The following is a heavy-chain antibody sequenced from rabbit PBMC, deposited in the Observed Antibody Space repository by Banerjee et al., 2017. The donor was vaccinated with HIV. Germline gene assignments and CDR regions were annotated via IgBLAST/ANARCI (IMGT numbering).Heavy chain of an antibody. D-gene: IGHD4-2*01. CDR2: IDISSGST. CDR3: AKSGSHYYYGMDL. J-gene: IGHJ6*01. CDR1: GIDFSSYYY. Sequence: QSLEESGGGLVKPGASLTLTCTASGIDFSSYYYMCWVRQAPGKGLEWIACIDISSGSTYYASSAKGRFTISKTSSTTVTLQMTSLTAADTATYFCAKSGSHYYYGMDLWGPGTLVTVS. V-gene: IGHV1S40*01.